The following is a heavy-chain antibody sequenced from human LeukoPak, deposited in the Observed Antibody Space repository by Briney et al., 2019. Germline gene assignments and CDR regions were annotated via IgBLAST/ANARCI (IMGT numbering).Heavy chain of an antibody. CDR2: ISAYNGNT. CDR1: GYTFTSYG. D-gene: IGHD3-3*01. V-gene: IGHV1-18*01. CDR3: ARALYDFWSGYDDYYYYYMDV. Sequence: ASVKVSCKASGYTFTSYGISWVRQAPGQGLEWMGWISAYNGNTNYAQKLQGRVTMTTDTSTSTAYMELRSLRSDDTAVYYCARALYDFWSGYDDYYYYYMDVWGKGTTVTVSS. J-gene: IGHJ6*03.